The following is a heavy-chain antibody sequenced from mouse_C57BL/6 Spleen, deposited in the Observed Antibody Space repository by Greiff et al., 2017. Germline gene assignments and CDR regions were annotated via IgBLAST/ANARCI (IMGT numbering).Heavy chain of an antibody. V-gene: IGHV5-4*01. D-gene: IGHD1-1*01. CDR3: ARDPYYGSSPAGFAY. J-gene: IGHJ3*01. CDR1: GFTFSSYA. Sequence: EVKLVESGGGLVKPGGSLKLSCAASGFTFSSYAMSWVRQTPEKRLEWVATISDGGSYTYYPDNVKGRFTISRDNAKNNLYLQMSHLKSEDTAMYYCARDPYYGSSPAGFAYWGQGTLVTVSA. CDR2: ISDGGSYT.